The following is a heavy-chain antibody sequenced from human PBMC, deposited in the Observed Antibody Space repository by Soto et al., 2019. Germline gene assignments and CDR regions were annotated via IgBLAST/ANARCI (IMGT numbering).Heavy chain of an antibody. D-gene: IGHD5-18*01. CDR1: GFTFISYG. Sequence: GGSLRLSCASSGFTFISYGMHWVRQAPGKGLEWVAVIWYDGSNKYYADSVKGRSTISRDNSKNTLYLQMNSLRAEDTAVYYCARDKGGYSYGHDAFDIWGQGTMVTVSS. CDR3: ARDKGGYSYGHDAFDI. V-gene: IGHV3-33*01. J-gene: IGHJ3*02. CDR2: IWYDGSNK.